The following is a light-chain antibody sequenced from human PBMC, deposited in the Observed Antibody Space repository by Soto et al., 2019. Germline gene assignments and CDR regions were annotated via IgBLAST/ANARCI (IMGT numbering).Light chain of an antibody. Sequence: QSVQTQPASGSGSPGQSITISCTGTSSDIGSYNLVSWYQQRPGKAPKFMIYEGTKRPSGVSNRFSGSKSGNTASLTISGLQAEDESDYYCCSYAGSRHYVFGTGTKVTFL. J-gene: IGLJ1*01. CDR2: EGT. V-gene: IGLV2-23*01. CDR1: SSDIGSYNL. CDR3: CSYAGSRHYV.